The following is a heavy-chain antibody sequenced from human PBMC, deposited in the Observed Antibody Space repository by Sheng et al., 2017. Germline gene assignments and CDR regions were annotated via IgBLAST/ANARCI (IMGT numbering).Heavy chain of an antibody. CDR3: TRLRPIAYLVGYSDE. Sequence: HLVQSGGEVKNPGASVKVSCKSSGAPFSGFDISWVRQAPGQGLEWMGWISSYNGETRFSQKFQDRVTLTMDKSAITTSMELRSLRSDDTAVYYCTRLRPIAYLVGYSDEWGQGTWSSSPQ. CDR1: GAPFSGFD. D-gene: IGHD2-21*01. J-gene: IGHJ4*02. V-gene: IGHV1-18*01. CDR2: ISSYNGET.